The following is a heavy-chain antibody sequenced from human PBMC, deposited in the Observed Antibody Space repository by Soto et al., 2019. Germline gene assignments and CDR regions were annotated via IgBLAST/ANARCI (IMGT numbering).Heavy chain of an antibody. D-gene: IGHD3-16*02. CDR2: IIPIFGTA. CDR1: GGTFSSYA. CDR3: AVGGLRLGELSVYYY. V-gene: IGHV1-69*13. Sequence: GASVKVSCKASGGTFSSYAISWVRQAPGQGLEWMGGIIPIFGTANYAQKFQGRVTITADESTSTAYMEPSSLRSEDTAVYYCAVGGLRLGELSVYYYWGQGTLVTVS. J-gene: IGHJ4*02.